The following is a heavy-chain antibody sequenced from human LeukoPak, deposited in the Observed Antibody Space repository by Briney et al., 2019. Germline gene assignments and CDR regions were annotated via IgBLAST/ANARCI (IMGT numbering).Heavy chain of an antibody. CDR1: GGTFSSYA. Sequence: SVKVSCKASGGTFSSYAISWVRQAPGPGLEWMGRIIPIFGTANYAQKFQGRVTITTDESTSTAYMELSSLRSEDTAVYYCARAESERGDGYNWEGFDYWGQGTLVTVSS. CDR3: ARAESERGDGYNWEGFDY. D-gene: IGHD5-24*01. J-gene: IGHJ4*02. CDR2: IIPIFGTA. V-gene: IGHV1-69*05.